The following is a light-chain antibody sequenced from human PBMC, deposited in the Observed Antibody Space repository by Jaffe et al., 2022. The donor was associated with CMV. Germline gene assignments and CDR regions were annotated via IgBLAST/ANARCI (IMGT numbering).Light chain of an antibody. CDR3: QQSHNTPWT. J-gene: IGKJ1*01. CDR1: RNVNRY. V-gene: IGKV1-39*01. Sequence: DTQMTQSPLSLSASVGDRVTITCRASRNVNRYLNWYHQEPGKAPKVLISAASNLQTGVPARFSGSGSGTDFTLTISSLQPEDIGTYYCQQSHNTPWTFGQGTKVEVK. CDR2: AAS.